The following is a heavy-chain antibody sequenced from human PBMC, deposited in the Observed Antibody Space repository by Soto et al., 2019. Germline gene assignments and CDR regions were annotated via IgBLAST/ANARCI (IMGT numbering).Heavy chain of an antibody. CDR2: VSDSGATT. D-gene: IGHD4-17*01. Sequence: VQLLESGGGLVQPGGSLRLSCAASGFAFVSYAMSWVRRTPGKGLEWVSAVSDSGATTYYADAVKGRFTVSRDNSKNTLYLQMNSLRAEDTAVYYCAKDSPTVTTGYFDYWGQGALVTVSS. J-gene: IGHJ4*02. V-gene: IGHV3-23*01. CDR1: GFAFVSYA. CDR3: AKDSPTVTTGYFDY.